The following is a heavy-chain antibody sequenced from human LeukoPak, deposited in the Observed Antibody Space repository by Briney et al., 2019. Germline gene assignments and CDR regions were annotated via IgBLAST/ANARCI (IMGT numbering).Heavy chain of an antibody. J-gene: IGHJ4*02. V-gene: IGHV3-66*01. D-gene: IGHD6-13*01. Sequence: GGSLRLSCAASGFTVSSNYMSWVRQAPGKGLEWVSVIYSGGSTYYADSVKGRFTISRDNSKNTLYLQMNSLRADDTAVYYCARYRSSPNFDYWGQGTLVTVSS. CDR3: ARYRSSPNFDY. CDR2: IYSGGST. CDR1: GFTVSSNY.